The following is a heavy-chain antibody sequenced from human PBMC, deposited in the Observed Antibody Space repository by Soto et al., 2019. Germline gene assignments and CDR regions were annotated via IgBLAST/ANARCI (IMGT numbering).Heavy chain of an antibody. V-gene: IGHV1-69*08. CDR1: GGTFSSYT. D-gene: IGHD3-3*01. CDR2: INPIHGKT. CDR3: ATGNTIFGVVTNPYYFDY. J-gene: IGHJ4*02. Sequence: GASVKVSCTASGGTFSSYTISWVRQAPGQGLEWMGRINPIHGKTNYAQKFQGRVTMTEDTSTDTAYMELSSLRSEDTAVYYCATGNTIFGVVTNPYYFDYWGQGTLVTVSS.